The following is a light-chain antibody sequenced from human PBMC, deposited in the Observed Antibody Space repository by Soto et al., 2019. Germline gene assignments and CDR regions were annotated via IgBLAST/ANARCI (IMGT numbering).Light chain of an antibody. Sequence: QSVLTHSASVSGSPGQSITISCTGTSSDVGGYNYVSWYQQHPGKAPKLMIYAVTDRPSGVSSRFSGSKSGNTASLTISGLQAEDEADYYCSSYTSSSTLFGTGTKVTAL. CDR1: SSDVGGYNY. J-gene: IGLJ1*01. CDR2: AVT. CDR3: SSYTSSSTL. V-gene: IGLV2-14*01.